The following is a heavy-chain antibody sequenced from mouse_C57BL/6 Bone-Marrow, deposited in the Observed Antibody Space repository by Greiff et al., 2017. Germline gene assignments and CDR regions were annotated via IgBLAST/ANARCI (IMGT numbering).Heavy chain of an antibody. D-gene: IGHD2-5*01. CDR1: GFTFSDYG. CDR2: ISSGSSTI. J-gene: IGHJ2*01. V-gene: IGHV5-17*01. Sequence: EVQLVESGGGLVQPGGSLKLSCAASGFTFSDYGMHWVRQAPEQGLEWVAYISSGSSTIYYADTVKGRFTISRDNAKNTLFLQMTSPRSEDTAMYYLARAAYYSNYLFYYFDYWGQGTTLTVSS. CDR3: ARAAYYSNYLFYYFDY.